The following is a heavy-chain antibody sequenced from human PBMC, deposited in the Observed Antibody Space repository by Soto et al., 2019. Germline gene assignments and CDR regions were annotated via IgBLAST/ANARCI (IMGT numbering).Heavy chain of an antibody. D-gene: IGHD5-12*01. Sequence: EVQLVQSGAEVKTPGESRKISCKASGYIFTTYWIAWVRQMPGQGLEWIGIINPIDSDTRYSPSFQGQVTISADKSISTTYLQWSSLKASDTAIYYCARQWNFDYWGQGTLVTVSS. V-gene: IGHV5-51*01. J-gene: IGHJ4*02. CDR1: GYIFTTYW. CDR2: INPIDSDT. CDR3: ARQWNFDY.